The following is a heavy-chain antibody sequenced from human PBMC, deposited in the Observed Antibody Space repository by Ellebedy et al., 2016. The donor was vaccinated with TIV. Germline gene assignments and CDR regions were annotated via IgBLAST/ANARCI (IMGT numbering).Heavy chain of an antibody. D-gene: IGHD6-13*01. CDR3: ARGTYSSSWYGMDF. CDR1: GGTFSSYS. Sequence: AASVKVSCKASGGTFSSYSMIWVRKAPGQGLEWMGGIIPFFGTPDYAQSFQGRVTITADPSTSTAYMELSSLRSEDTAVYYCARGTYSSSWYGMDFWGQGTPVTVSS. V-gene: IGHV1-69*13. J-gene: IGHJ4*02. CDR2: IIPFFGTP.